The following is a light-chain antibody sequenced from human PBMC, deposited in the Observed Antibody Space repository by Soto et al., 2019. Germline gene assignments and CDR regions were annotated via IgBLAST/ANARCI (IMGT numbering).Light chain of an antibody. CDR2: VAS. CDR3: QQYGTSPWT. V-gene: IGKV3-20*01. CDR1: ESVGSTY. J-gene: IGKJ1*01. Sequence: EIGLTQSPGTLSLSPGDRATLSCRASESVGSTYVAWYQQKPGQAPRVLIYVASTRATGIPARFSGSGSGTDFTLSISRVEPEDFAVYYCQQYGTSPWTFGQGTKVDIK.